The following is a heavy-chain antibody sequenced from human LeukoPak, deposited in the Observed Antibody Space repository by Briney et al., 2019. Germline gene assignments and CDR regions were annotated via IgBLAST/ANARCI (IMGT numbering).Heavy chain of an antibody. J-gene: IGHJ5*02. Sequence: ASVKVSCKASGYTFTIYDISWVRQAPGQGLEWMGWISAYNGNTNYAQKFQGRVTMTTDTSTSTAYMELRSLRSDDTAVYYCARDLRTAVAGNWFDPWGQGTLVTVSS. V-gene: IGHV1-18*01. CDR3: ARDLRTAVAGNWFDP. CDR2: ISAYNGNT. CDR1: GYTFTIYD. D-gene: IGHD6-19*01.